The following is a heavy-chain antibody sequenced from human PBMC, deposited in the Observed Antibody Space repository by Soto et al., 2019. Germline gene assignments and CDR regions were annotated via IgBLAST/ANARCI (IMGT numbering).Heavy chain of an antibody. V-gene: IGHV4-34*01. D-gene: IGHD1-1*01. CDR1: GGSFSGYY. CDR2: INHSGST. J-gene: IGHJ4*02. Sequence: QVQLQQWGAGLLKPSETLSLTCAVYGGSFSGYYWSWIRQPPGKGLEWIGEINHSGSTNYNPSLKSRVTISVDTSKNQAYLKLSSVTAADTAVYYCARRGPTGRSYAHQSPRTSKAFDYWGQGTLVTVSS. CDR3: ARRGPTGRSYAHQSPRTSKAFDY.